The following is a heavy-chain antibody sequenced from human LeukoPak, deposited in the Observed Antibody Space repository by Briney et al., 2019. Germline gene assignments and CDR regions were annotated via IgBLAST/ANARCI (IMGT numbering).Heavy chain of an antibody. CDR1: GGSFSGYY. J-gene: IGHJ4*02. Sequence: PSETLSLTCAVYGGSFSGYYWSWIRQPPGKGLEWIGEINHSGSTNYNPSLKSRVTISVDTSKNQFSLKLSSVTAADTAVYYCARGRQLAYLDYWGQGTLVTVSS. CDR2: INHSGST. CDR3: ARGRQLAYLDY. V-gene: IGHV4-34*01. D-gene: IGHD6-6*01.